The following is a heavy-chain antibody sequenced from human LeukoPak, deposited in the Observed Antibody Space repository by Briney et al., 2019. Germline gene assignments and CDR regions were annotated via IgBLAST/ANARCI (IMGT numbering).Heavy chain of an antibody. D-gene: IGHD6-19*01. J-gene: IGHJ6*03. CDR3: ARGALAVAGTYYYYYYMDV. V-gene: IGHV1-2*06. CDR2: INPNIAGT. CDR1: GYTFTGYY. Sequence: ASVKVSCKASGYTFTGYYMHWVRQAPGPGLEWMGRINPNIAGTNYAKKFQGRVTMTRDTSISTAYMELSRLRSDDTAVYYCARGALAVAGTYYYYYYMDVWGKGTTVTVSS.